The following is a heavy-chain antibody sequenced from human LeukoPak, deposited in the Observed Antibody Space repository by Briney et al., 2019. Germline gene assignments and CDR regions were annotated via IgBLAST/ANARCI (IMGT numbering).Heavy chain of an antibody. CDR1: GFTFSSYS. D-gene: IGHD3-22*01. CDR3: TRHTMIVR. J-gene: IGHJ4*02. Sequence: GGSLRLSCAASGFTFSSYSMNWVRQASGKGLEWVGRIRSKANSYATAYAASVKGRFTISRDDSKNTAYLQMNSLKTEDTAVYYCTRHTMIVRGGQGTLVTVSS. CDR2: IRSKANSYAT. V-gene: IGHV3-73*01.